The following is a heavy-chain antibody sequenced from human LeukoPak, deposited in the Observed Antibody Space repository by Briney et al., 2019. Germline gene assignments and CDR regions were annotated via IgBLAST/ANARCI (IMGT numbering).Heavy chain of an antibody. CDR3: AKDVRVGGGGMDV. D-gene: IGHD1-26*01. J-gene: IGHJ6*02. CDR1: GFAFSSYA. V-gene: IGHV3-23*01. Sequence: GGSLRLSCAASGFAFSSYAMSWVRQPPGKGLEWVSLISDSGANKHYADSVKGRFTISRDNSKNTLSLQMNSLRADDTAVYYCAKDVRVGGGGMDVWGQGTPVTVSS. CDR2: ISDSGANK.